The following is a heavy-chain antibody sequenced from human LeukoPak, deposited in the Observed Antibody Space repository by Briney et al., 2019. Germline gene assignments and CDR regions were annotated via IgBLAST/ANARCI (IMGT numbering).Heavy chain of an antibody. Sequence: ASVKVSCKASGYTLTDYYMHWVRQAPGQGLEWMGRINPNSGGTNYAQKFQGRVTMTRDTSISTVYMELSRLRSDDTAVYYCARLAVAGTAPDYWGQGTLVTVSS. CDR2: INPNSGGT. CDR1: GYTLTDYY. CDR3: ARLAVAGTAPDY. D-gene: IGHD6-19*01. J-gene: IGHJ4*02. V-gene: IGHV1-2*06.